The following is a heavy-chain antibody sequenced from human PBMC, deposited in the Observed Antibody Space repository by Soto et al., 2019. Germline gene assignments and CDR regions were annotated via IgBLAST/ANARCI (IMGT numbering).Heavy chain of an antibody. CDR3: AKGPGTGYCSGGSCYSDY. CDR2: ISGSGGST. V-gene: IGHV3-23*01. J-gene: IGHJ4*02. CDR1: GFTFSSYA. Sequence: EVQLLESGGGLVQPGGSLRLSCAASGFTFSSYAMSWVRQAPGKGLEWVSAISGSGGSTYYADSVKGRFTISRDNSKNTLYLQMNSLRAEDTAVYYCAKGPGTGYCSGGSCYSDYWGQGTLVTVSS. D-gene: IGHD2-15*01.